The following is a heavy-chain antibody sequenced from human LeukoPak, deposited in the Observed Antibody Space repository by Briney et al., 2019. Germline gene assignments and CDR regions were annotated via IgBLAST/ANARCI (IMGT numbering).Heavy chain of an antibody. CDR2: FDPEDGET. D-gene: IGHD6-19*01. CDR3: ATVQVGWYWFDP. CDR1: GYTLTELS. J-gene: IGHJ5*02. V-gene: IGHV1-24*01. Sequence: ASVKVSCKVSGYTLTELSMHWVRQAPGKGLEWMGGFDPEDGETIYAQKFQGRVTMTEGTSTDTAYMELSSLRSEDTAVYYCATVQVGWYWFDPWGQGTLVTVSS.